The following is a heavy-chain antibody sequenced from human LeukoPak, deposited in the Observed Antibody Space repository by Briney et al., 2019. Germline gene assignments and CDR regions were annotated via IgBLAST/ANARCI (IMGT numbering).Heavy chain of an antibody. CDR2: IYHSGST. D-gene: IGHD3-16*01. J-gene: IGHJ4*02. V-gene: IGHV4-38-2*01. CDR1: GYSISSGYY. Sequence: SEILSLTCAVSGYSISSGYYWGWVRRPPGKGLEWIASIYHSGSTYYNPSLKSRVTISVDTSKNQFSLKLSSVTAADTAVYYCAGVTALGYFDYWGQGTLVTVSS. CDR3: AGVTALGYFDY.